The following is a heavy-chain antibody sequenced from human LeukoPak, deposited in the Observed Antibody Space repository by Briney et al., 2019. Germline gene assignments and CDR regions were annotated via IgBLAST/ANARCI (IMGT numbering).Heavy chain of an antibody. CDR1: GYTFTGYY. Sequence: ASVKVSCKASGYTFTGYYMHWVRQAPGQGLEWMGWISPNSGGTNYAQKFQGRVTMTRDTSISTAYMELSRLRSDDTAVYYCANLMRGYSGYADYWGQGTLVTVSS. CDR3: ANLMRGYSGYADY. CDR2: ISPNSGGT. J-gene: IGHJ4*02. D-gene: IGHD5-12*01. V-gene: IGHV1-2*02.